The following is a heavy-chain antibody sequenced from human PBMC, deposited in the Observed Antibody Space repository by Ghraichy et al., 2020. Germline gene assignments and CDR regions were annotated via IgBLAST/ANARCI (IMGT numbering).Heavy chain of an antibody. V-gene: IGHV3-23*01. CDR1: GFTFGTFA. D-gene: IGHD1-1*01. Sequence: GGSLRLSCAASGFTFGTFAMSWVRQAPGKGLEWVSAFSVTGITHYADSVKGRFTISGDNSKNMLYLQMNSLRAEDAAVYYCGKGGFGNAPDYWAQGTLVTVSS. CDR3: GKGGFGNAPDY. CDR2: FSVTGIT. J-gene: IGHJ4*02.